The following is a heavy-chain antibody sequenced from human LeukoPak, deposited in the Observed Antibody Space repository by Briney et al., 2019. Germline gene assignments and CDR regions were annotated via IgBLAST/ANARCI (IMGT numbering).Heavy chain of an antibody. CDR1: GVSISSGGYY. Sequence: SETLSLTCTVSGVSISSGGYYWRWIRQHPGKGLEWIGYIYYSGSTYYNPSLKSRVTISVDTSKNQFSLKLSSVTAADTAVYYCARVYGQMNWFDPWGQGTLVTVSS. CDR2: IYYSGST. CDR3: ARVYGQMNWFDP. D-gene: IGHD2-8*01. J-gene: IGHJ5*02. V-gene: IGHV4-31*03.